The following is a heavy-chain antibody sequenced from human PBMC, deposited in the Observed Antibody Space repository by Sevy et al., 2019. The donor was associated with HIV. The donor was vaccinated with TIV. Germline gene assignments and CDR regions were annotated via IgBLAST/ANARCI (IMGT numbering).Heavy chain of an antibody. V-gene: IGHV3-11*01. CDR2: ISSSGSTI. CDR3: ARVGDTAMVTGPSYYYYGMDV. J-gene: IGHJ6*02. Sequence: GGSLRLSCAASGFTFSDYYMSWIRQAPGKGLEWVSYISSSGSTIYYADSVKGRFTLSRDNAKNSLYLQMNSLGAEDTAVYYFARVGDTAMVTGPSYYYYGMDVCGQGPSVTVSS. D-gene: IGHD5-18*01. CDR1: GFTFSDYY.